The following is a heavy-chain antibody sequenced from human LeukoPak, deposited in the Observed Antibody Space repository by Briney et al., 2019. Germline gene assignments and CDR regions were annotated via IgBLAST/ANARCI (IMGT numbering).Heavy chain of an antibody. J-gene: IGHJ6*02. D-gene: IGHD3-9*01. CDR1: GYTFTGYY. V-gene: IGHV1-2*02. CDR2: INPNSGGT. Sequence: ASVKVSCKASGYTFTGYYMHWVRQAPGQGLEWMGWINPNSGGTNYAQKFQGRVTMTRDTSISTAYMELSRLRSDDTAVYYCARGRYYDILTGAYNYYYGMDVWGQGTTVTVSS. CDR3: ARGRYYDILTGAYNYYYGMDV.